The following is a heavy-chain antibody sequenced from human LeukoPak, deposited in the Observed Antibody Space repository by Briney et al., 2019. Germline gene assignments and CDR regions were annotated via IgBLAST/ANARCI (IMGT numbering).Heavy chain of an antibody. J-gene: IGHJ6*02. Sequence: TGESLKISCKGSGYSFNAYYIAWVRQMPGKDLEWMGAIYPGDSDTTYSPSLQGQVTISADKSATTAYLQWNSLKASDTAIYYCARLMTLVRGGLKRLPRSCGVDVWGQGTTVTVS. V-gene: IGHV5-51*01. CDR2: IYPGDSDT. CDR3: ARLMTLVRGGLKRLPRSCGVDV. CDR1: GYSFNAYY. D-gene: IGHD3-10*01.